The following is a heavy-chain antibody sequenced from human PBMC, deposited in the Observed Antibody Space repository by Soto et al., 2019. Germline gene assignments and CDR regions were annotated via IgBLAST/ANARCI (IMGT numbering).Heavy chain of an antibody. CDR3: ARSTLSSTSNSWFDT. J-gene: IGHJ5*02. V-gene: IGHV3-30-3*01. D-gene: IGHD3-16*02. Sequence: QVQLVESGGGVVQPVRSLRLSCAASGFTFSIYAMPWVRQAPGKGLEWVAVMSYDGSDKYHADSVKGRFTISRYNSKNTLYLQMNSLRVEATAVYYCARSTLSSTSNSWFDTWGQGILVTVSS. CDR2: MSYDGSDK. CDR1: GFTFSIYA.